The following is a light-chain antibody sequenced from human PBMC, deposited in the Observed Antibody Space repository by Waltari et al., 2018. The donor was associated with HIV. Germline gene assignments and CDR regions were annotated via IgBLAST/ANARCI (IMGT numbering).Light chain of an antibody. Sequence: QTVLTQEPSLPVSPGGTITLTCSSATGPVGDGHYVNWFQQKPGQPPRPLIYSSTRRHPSTPGRFSGSLVGDRAALTLSNVWPEDQADYYCMLFFRTSYLFGGGTKLTVL. J-gene: IGLJ2*01. CDR2: SST. CDR3: MLFFRTSYL. V-gene: IGLV7-43*01. CDR1: TGPVGDGHY.